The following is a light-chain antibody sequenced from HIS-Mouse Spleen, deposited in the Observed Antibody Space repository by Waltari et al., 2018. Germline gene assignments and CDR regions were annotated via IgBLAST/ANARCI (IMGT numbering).Light chain of an antibody. CDR2: DVS. J-gene: IGLJ3*02. CDR3: SSYTSSSTLV. Sequence: QSALTQPASVSGSTGQSTPISCTGSSSDVGGYNYVSWYQQHPGKAPKLMIYDVSNRPSGVSNRFSGSKSGNTASLTISGLQAEDEADYYCSSYTSSSTLVFGGGTKLTVL. V-gene: IGLV2-14*03. CDR1: SSDVGGYNY.